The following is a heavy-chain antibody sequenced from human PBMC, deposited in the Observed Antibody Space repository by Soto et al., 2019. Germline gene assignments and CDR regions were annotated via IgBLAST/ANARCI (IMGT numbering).Heavy chain of an antibody. Sequence: QVQLVQSGAEVKNPGASVKVSCKASGYTFTRYGIGWARQAPGQGLEWMGWINTYNGNTNYAQNVQGRVTLTTATSTSTADLEPRTLTPNATAIYYCAMVDVYVTPSPQDVWGQGTTVIVSS. CDR2: INTYNGNT. D-gene: IGHD3-16*01. CDR1: GYTFTRYG. CDR3: AMVDVYVTPSPQDV. J-gene: IGHJ6*02. V-gene: IGHV1-18*01.